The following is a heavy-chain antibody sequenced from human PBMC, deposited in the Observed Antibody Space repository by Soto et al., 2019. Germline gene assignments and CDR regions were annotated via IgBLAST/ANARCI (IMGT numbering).Heavy chain of an antibody. D-gene: IGHD3-22*01. CDR2: IYYSGST. V-gene: IGHV4-30-4*01. J-gene: IGHJ3*02. Sequence: LSLTCTVSGGSIRSGDYYWSWIRQPPGKGLEWIGYIYYSGSTYYNPSLKSRVTISVDTSKNQFSLKLSSVTAADTAVYYCARDDRYDRDAFDIWGQGTMVTVSS. CDR3: ARDDRYDRDAFDI. CDR1: GGSIRSGDYY.